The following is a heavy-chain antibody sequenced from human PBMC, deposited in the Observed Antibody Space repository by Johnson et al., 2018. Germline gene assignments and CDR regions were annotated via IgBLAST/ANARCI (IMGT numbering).Heavy chain of an antibody. CDR2: INSDGSST. V-gene: IGHV3-74*02. CDR1: GFTFRRYA. CDR3: ARPPRGGNYGVTWSLDL. Sequence: VQLVESGGGLVEPGGSLGLSCAASASGFTFRRYAMSWVRQAPGKGLVWVSRINSDGSSTNYADSVSGRFTISRDNAKNTMYLQMNSLGVEDTAVYYGARPPRGGNYGVTWSLDLWGRGTLVTVSS. D-gene: IGHD1-7*01. J-gene: IGHJ2*01.